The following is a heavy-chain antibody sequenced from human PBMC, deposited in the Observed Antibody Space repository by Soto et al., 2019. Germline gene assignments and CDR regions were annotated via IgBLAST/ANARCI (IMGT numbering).Heavy chain of an antibody. D-gene: IGHD6-6*01. CDR1: GFTFSSYA. CDR3: AKRSSSSTFDY. V-gene: IGHV3-23*01. Sequence: GGSLRLSCAASGFTFSSYAMSWVRQAPGKGLERVTVISGSDDSTYYADSVKGRFTISRDNSKHTLYLQMNSLRAEDAAVYYCAKRSSSSTFDYWGQGT. CDR2: ISGSDDST. J-gene: IGHJ4*02.